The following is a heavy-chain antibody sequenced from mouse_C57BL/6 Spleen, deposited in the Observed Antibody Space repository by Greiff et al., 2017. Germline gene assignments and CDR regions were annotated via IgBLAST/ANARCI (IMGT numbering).Heavy chain of an antibody. J-gene: IGHJ1*03. CDR1: GYTFTEYT. CDR3: ARHEGGGSSDPYWYFDV. V-gene: IGHV1-62-2*01. CDR2: FYPGSGSI. Sequence: QVQLQQSGAELVKPGASVKLSCKASGYTFTEYTIHWVKQRSGQGLEWIGWFYPGSGSIKYNEKFKDKATLTADKSSSTVYMELSRLTSEDSAVYFCARHEGGGSSDPYWYFDVWGTGTTVTVSS. D-gene: IGHD1-1*01.